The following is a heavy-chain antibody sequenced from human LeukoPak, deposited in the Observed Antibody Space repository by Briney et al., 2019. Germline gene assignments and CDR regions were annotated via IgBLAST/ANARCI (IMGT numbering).Heavy chain of an antibody. V-gene: IGHV4-39*07. CDR3: ARGGYFSYFDY. CDR1: GGSLSSTGYL. CDR2: IYYSGST. Sequence: SETLSLTCSVSGGSLSSTGYLWGWIRQPPGKGLEWIGSIYYSGSTYYTPSLKSRVTLSVDTSKNQFSLRLRFVTAADTAVYYCARGGYFSYFDYWGQGTLVTVSS. J-gene: IGHJ4*02. D-gene: IGHD3-3*01.